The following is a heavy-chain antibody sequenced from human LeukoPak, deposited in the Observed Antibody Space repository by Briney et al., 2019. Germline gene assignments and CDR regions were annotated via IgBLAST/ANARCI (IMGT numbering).Heavy chain of an antibody. D-gene: IGHD3-10*01. CDR1: GFTFSRYW. CDR2: ISSDGRST. CDR3: ARDLYYYGSGSFGKYYYYGMDV. J-gene: IGHJ6*02. V-gene: IGHV3-74*01. Sequence: PGGSLRLSCAASGFTFSRYWMHWVRQAPGKGLVWVSCISSDGRSTYYADSVQGRFTISRDNAKNTLYLQMNSLRAEDTAVYYCARDLYYYGSGSFGKYYYYGMDVWDQGTTVTVSS.